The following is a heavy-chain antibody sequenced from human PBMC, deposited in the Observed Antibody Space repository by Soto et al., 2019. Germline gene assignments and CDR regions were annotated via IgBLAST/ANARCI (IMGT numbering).Heavy chain of an antibody. CDR2: ISAYNGNT. CDR3: ASSLLVGYGLEGESD. V-gene: IGHV1-18*01. J-gene: IGHJ4*02. D-gene: IGHD5-18*01. CDR1: GYTFTSYG. Sequence: QVQLVQSGAEVKKPGASVKVSCKASGYTFTSYGISWVRQAPGQGLEWMGWISAYNGNTNYAQKLQGRVTMTTDTSTSTAYMDLRSLISDDTAVYYCASSLLVGYGLEGESDWGQGTLVTVSS.